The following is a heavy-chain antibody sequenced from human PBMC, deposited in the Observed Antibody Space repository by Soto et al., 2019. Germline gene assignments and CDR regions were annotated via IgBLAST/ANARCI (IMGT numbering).Heavy chain of an antibody. CDR1: GFTFSSYS. Sequence: GSLRLSCAASGFTFSSYSMNWVRQAPGKGLEWVSSISSSSSYIYYADSVKGRFTISRDNAKNSLYLQMNSLRAEDTAVYYCSAGYYDSSGSVLGYYGMDVWGQGTTVTVSS. CDR3: SAGYYDSSGSVLGYYGMDV. J-gene: IGHJ6*02. D-gene: IGHD3-22*01. CDR2: ISSSSSYI. V-gene: IGHV3-21*01.